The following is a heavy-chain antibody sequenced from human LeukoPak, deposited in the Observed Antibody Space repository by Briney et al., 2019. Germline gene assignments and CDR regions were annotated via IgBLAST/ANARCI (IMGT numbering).Heavy chain of an antibody. Sequence: ASVKVSCKASGGTFSSYAISWVRQGTGQWLEWRGRIIPIFGTANYAQKIQGRVTITADKSTSTAYMEPSSLRSEDTAVYYCARDRYGSGSYWSWFDPWGQGTLVTVSS. CDR3: ARDRYGSGSYWSWFDP. J-gene: IGHJ5*02. CDR1: GGTFSSYA. V-gene: IGHV1-69*06. D-gene: IGHD3-10*01. CDR2: IIPIFGTA.